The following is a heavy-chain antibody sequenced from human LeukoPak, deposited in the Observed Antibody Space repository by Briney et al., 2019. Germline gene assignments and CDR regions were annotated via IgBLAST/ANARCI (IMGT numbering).Heavy chain of an antibody. Sequence: GGSLRLSCVASGFNFRNYGMHWVRQAPGKGLVWVSRINSDGSSTTYADSVKGRFTISRDNAKNTLFLQMNSLRAEDTAVYYCARDSNDYVWGSYRPHITYFDLWGRGTLVTVSS. CDR2: INSDGSST. V-gene: IGHV3-74*01. CDR3: ARDSNDYVWGSYRPHITYFDL. CDR1: GFNFRNYG. D-gene: IGHD3-16*02. J-gene: IGHJ2*01.